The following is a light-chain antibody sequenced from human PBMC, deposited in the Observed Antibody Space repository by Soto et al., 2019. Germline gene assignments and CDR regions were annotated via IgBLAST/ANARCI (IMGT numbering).Light chain of an antibody. J-gene: IGKJ2*01. CDR2: DAS. Sequence: EIVLTQSPGTLSLSQGERATLSCRASQNISHNYLAWYQQRPGQAPRLLIYDASKRAVDVPDRFSGSGSGTDFTLTISRLEPGDFVVYYCQQYGNSPLYAFAQGTKL. V-gene: IGKV3-20*01. CDR3: QQYGNSPLYA. CDR1: QNISHNY.